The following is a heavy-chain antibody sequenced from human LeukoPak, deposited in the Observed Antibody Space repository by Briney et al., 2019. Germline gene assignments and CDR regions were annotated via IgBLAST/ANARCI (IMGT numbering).Heavy chain of an antibody. V-gene: IGHV3-23*01. D-gene: IGHD2-8*01. Sequence: PGGSLRLPCAASGFTFSMFAMTWVRQAPGKGLEWVSAISGDGRTTYFADSVKGRFTSSRDNSKNTVHLQMDSLRAEDTAIYYCARWCEGCRPDLDSWGQGTLVTVSS. CDR2: ISGDGRTT. J-gene: IGHJ4*02. CDR3: ARWCEGCRPDLDS. CDR1: GFTFSMFA.